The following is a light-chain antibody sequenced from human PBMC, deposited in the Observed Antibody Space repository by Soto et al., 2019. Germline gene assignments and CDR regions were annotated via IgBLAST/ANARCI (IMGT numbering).Light chain of an antibody. CDR1: QSISTW. CDR2: TAS. J-gene: IGKJ2*01. CDR3: QQYDSHSGYT. V-gene: IGKV1-5*03. Sequence: DIQMTQSPSTLSASVGDRVTITCRASQSISTWLAWYQQKPGKAPKLLIYTASTLENGVPSRFSGSGSGTEFTLTITSLQADDFATYYCQQYDSHSGYTFGQGIRLEIK.